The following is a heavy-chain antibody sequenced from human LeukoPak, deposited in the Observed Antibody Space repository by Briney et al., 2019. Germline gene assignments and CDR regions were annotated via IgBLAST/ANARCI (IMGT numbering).Heavy chain of an antibody. J-gene: IGHJ6*03. CDR1: EFIFSNYG. CDR3: AKEFSAYSGGWFFDV. V-gene: IGHV3-30*18. CDR2: ISFDGSNK. D-gene: IGHD6-19*01. Sequence: GGSLRLSCAASEFIFSNYGMHWVRQAPGKGLEWVAVISFDGSNKYYGDSVKGRFTISRDNSMNTLYLQMNGLRAEDAAVYYCAKEFSAYSGGWFFDVWGKGTTVTVS.